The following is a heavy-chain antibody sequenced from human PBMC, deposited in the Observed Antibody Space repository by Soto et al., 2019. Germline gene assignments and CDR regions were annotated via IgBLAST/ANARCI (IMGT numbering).Heavy chain of an antibody. V-gene: IGHV4-31*03. CDR2: IYYSGST. CDR3: ATENFDWPSSWAFDI. D-gene: IGHD3-9*01. CDR1: GGSISSGGYY. Sequence: SETLSLTCTVSGGSISSGGYYWSWIRQHPGKGLEWIGYIYYSGSTYYNPSLKSRVTISVDTSKNQFSLKLSSVTAADTAVYYCATENFDWPSSWAFDIWGQGTMVTVSS. J-gene: IGHJ3*02.